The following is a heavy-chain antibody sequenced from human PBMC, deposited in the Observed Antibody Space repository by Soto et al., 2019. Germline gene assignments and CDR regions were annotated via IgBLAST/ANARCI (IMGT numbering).Heavy chain of an antibody. Sequence: QVQLVESGGGVVQPGRSLRLSCAASGFTFSSYGMHWVRQAPGKGLEWVAVISYDGSNKYYADSVKGRFTISRDNSNKTLYLQMNSLRVEDTAVYYCAKSLDGVPVQEFDPRGQGTLVTVSS. J-gene: IGHJ5*02. D-gene: IGHD3-3*01. CDR3: AKSLDGVPVQEFDP. CDR2: ISYDGSNK. CDR1: GFTFSSYG. V-gene: IGHV3-30*18.